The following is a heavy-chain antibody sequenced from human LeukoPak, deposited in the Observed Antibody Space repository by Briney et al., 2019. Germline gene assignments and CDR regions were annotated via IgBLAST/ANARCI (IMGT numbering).Heavy chain of an antibody. CDR2: ISSSSSYI. CDR1: GFTFSSYS. V-gene: IGHV3-21*01. J-gene: IGHJ4*02. CDR3: ARAHGYNWNVDY. D-gene: IGHD1-20*01. Sequence: AEGSLRLSCAASGFTFSSYSMNWVRQAPGKGLEWVSSISSSSSYIYYADSVKGRFTISRDNAKNSLYLQMNSLRAEDTAVYYCARAHGYNWNVDYWGQGTLVTVSS.